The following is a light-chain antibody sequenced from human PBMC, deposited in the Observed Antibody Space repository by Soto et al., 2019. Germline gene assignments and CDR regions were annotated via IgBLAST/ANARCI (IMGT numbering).Light chain of an antibody. V-gene: IGLV2-23*02. J-gene: IGLJ7*01. CDR3: CSYGGSRAV. CDR1: SSDVGSHNL. CDR2: EVS. Sequence: QSALTQPASVSGSPGQSITISCTGTSSDVGSHNLVSWYQQHPGQAPKLMIYEVSKRPLGVSARFSASKSGNTASMTISGLQAEDDADYYCCSYGGSRAVFGGGTQLTVL.